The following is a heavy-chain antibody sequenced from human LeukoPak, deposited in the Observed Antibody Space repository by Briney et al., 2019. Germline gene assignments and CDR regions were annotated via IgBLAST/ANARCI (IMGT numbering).Heavy chain of an antibody. J-gene: IGHJ3*02. D-gene: IGHD1-1*01. CDR3: ARSTWSTDAFDI. CDR2: IRYDGSNK. Sequence: GGSLRLSCAASGFTFSSCGMHWVRQAPGKGLEWVAFIRYDGSNKYYADSVKGRFTISRDNAKNSLYLQMDSLRAEDTAVYYCARSTWSTDAFDIWGQGTMVTVSS. V-gene: IGHV3-30*02. CDR1: GFTFSSCG.